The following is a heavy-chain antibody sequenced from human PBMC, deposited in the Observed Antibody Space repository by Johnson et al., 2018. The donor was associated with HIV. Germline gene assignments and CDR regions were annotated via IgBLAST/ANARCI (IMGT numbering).Heavy chain of an antibody. V-gene: IGHV3-53*01. Sequence: VQLVESGGGLIQPGGSLRLSCAASGFIVSSNYMSWVRQAPGKGLEWVSVVYSDGITFYADSVKGRFTLSRDKFKNTLYLQMNSLRAEDTAVYYCARLPVLVVVAGRPHGYDIWGQGTMVTVSS. D-gene: IGHD2-15*01. J-gene: IGHJ3*02. CDR2: VYSDGIT. CDR1: GFIVSSNY. CDR3: ARLPVLVVVAGRPHGYDI.